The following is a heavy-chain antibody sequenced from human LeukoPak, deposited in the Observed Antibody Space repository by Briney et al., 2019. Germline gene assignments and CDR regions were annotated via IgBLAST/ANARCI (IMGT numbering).Heavy chain of an antibody. Sequence: PSETLSLTRTVSGGSISSYYWSWIRQPPGKGLEWIGYIYYSGSTNYNPSLKSRVTISVDTSKNQFSLKLSSVTAADTAVYYCARRSSGWYFQHWGQGTLVTVSS. D-gene: IGHD6-19*01. CDR1: GGSISSYY. J-gene: IGHJ1*01. CDR2: IYYSGST. CDR3: ARRSSGWYFQH. V-gene: IGHV4-59*01.